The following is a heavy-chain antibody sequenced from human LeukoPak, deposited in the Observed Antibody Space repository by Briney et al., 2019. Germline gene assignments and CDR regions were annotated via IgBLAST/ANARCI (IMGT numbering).Heavy chain of an antibody. V-gene: IGHV4-61*02. CDR2: IYTSGST. D-gene: IGHD3-3*01. Sequence: SQTLSLTCTVSGGSISSGSYYWSWIRQPAGKGLEWIGRIYTSGSTNYNPSLKSRVTISVDTSKNQFSLKLSSVTAADTAVYYCARVPVLRFLEIPEHGGFDPWGQGTLVTVSS. J-gene: IGHJ5*02. CDR1: GGSISSGSYY. CDR3: ARVPVLRFLEIPEHGGFDP.